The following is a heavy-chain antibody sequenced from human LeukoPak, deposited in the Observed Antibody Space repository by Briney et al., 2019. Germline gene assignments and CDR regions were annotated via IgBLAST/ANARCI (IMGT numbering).Heavy chain of an antibody. CDR2: LSANGGRT. CDR1: GFTFSSYA. V-gene: IGHV3-23*01. Sequence: GGSLRLSCAASGFTFSSYAMSWVRQAPGKGLEWVSALSANGGRTFYADSVKGRFTISRDNSKNTMYLQMNSLRAEDTAVYYCAKDLRGNFDSWGQGTLVTVSS. CDR3: AKDLRGNFDS. J-gene: IGHJ5*01. D-gene: IGHD3-16*01.